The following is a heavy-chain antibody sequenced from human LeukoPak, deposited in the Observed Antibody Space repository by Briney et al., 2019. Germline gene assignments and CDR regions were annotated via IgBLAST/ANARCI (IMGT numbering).Heavy chain of an antibody. J-gene: IGHJ6*02. CDR3: ARGRGSSSIYYYYGMDV. V-gene: IGHV1-18*01. CDR1: GGTFSSYA. D-gene: IGHD6-13*01. CDR2: ISAYNGNT. Sequence: ASVKVSCKASGGTFSSYAISWVRQAPGQGLEWMGWISAYNGNTNYAQKLQGRVTMTTDTSTSTAYMELRSLRSDDTAVYYCARGRGSSSIYYYYGMDVWGQGTTVTVSS.